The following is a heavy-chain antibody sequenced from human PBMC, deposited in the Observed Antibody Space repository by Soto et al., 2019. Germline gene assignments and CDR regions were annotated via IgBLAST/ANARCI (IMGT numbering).Heavy chain of an antibody. CDR3: ASWPDAADY. D-gene: IGHD6-25*01. J-gene: IGHJ4*02. CDR1: GFTFSSYS. V-gene: IGHV3-48*02. Sequence: EVQLVESGGGLVQPGGYLSLSCAASGFTFSSYSMNWVRPAPGKGLEWVSYISSSSSSIYYADSVKGRFTISRDNAKNSLYLQMNSLRDEDTAVYYCASWPDAADYWGQGTLVTVSS. CDR2: ISSSSSSI.